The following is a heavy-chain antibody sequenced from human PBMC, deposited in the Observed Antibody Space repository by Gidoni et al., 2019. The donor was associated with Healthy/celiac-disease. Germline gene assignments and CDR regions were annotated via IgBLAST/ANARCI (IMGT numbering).Heavy chain of an antibody. Sequence: QLQLQESGPGLVKPPETLSLTCTVSGGSLSSSSYYWGWIRQPPGKGLEWIGSIYYSGSTYYNPSIKSRVTISVDTSKNQFSLKLSSVTAADTAVYYCARVEIAAAGNFDYWGQGTLVTVSS. D-gene: IGHD6-13*01. CDR3: ARVEIAAAGNFDY. CDR1: GGSLSSSSYY. CDR2: IYYSGST. V-gene: IGHV4-39*01. J-gene: IGHJ4*02.